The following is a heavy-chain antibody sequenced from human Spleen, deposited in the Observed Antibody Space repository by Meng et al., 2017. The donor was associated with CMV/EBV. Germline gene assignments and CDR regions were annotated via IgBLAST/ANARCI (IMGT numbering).Heavy chain of an antibody. CDR2: TGGSGLTT. CDR3: AKSPRFCYGGDCYGTDLLLDY. D-gene: IGHD3-3*01. V-gene: IGHV3-23*01. Sequence: GESLKISCAASGFTFNNYAMTWVRQAPGKGLEWVSVTGGSGLTTRYADSVKGRFTISRDNSKNTVYLEMNSLKVEDTGVYYCAKSPRFCYGGDCYGTDLLLDYWGQGTLVTVSS. J-gene: IGHJ4*02. CDR1: GFTFNNYA.